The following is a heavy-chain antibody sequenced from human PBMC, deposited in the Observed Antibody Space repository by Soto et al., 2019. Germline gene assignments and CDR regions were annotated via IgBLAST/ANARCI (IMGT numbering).Heavy chain of an antibody. CDR3: ARESEDLTSNFDY. V-gene: IGHV3-21*06. J-gene: IGHJ4*02. Sequence: PWGSLRLSCASSGFTFTRYSMNWVRQAPGKGLEWVSSISSTTNYIYYGDSMKGRFTIPRDNAKNSLYLEMNSLRAEDTAVYYCARESEDLTSNFDYWGQGTLVTVSS. CDR2: ISSTTNYI. CDR1: GFTFTRYS.